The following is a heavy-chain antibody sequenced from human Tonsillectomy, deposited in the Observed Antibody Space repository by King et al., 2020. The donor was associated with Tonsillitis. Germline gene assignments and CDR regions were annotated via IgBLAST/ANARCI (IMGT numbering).Heavy chain of an antibody. V-gene: IGHV3-30*03. Sequence: VQLVESGGGVVQPGRSLRLSCAASGFTFSSYGMHWVRQAPGKELEWVAVISYDGSNKYYADSVKGRFTISRDNSKNTLYLQMNSLRAEDTAVYYCAPLSVPADTGGWFDPWGQGTLVTVSS. CDR3: APLSVPADTGGWFDP. D-gene: IGHD2-2*01. CDR1: GFTFSSYG. CDR2: ISYDGSNK. J-gene: IGHJ5*02.